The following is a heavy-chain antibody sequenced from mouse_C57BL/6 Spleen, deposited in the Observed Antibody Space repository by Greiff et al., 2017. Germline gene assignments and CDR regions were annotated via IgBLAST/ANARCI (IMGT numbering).Heavy chain of an antibody. CDR2: IDPEDGET. D-gene: IGHD3-1*01. Sequence: EVQLQQSGAELVKPGASVKLSCTASGFNIKDYYMHWVKQRTEQGLEWIGRIDPEDGETKYAPKFKGKANITADNSSNTAYRQLSSLTSEDTAVYYCARSGGSSAWFAYWSQGTLGTVSA. CDR1: GFNIKDYY. CDR3: ARSGGSSAWFAY. J-gene: IGHJ3*01. V-gene: IGHV14-2*01.